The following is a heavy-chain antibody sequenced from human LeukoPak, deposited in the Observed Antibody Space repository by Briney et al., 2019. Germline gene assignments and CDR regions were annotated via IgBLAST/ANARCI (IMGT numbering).Heavy chain of an antibody. Sequence: GGSLRLSCAASGFTFSSYAMHWVRQAPGKGLEWVAVISYDGSNKYYADSVKGRFTISRDNSKNTLYLQMNSLRAEDTAVYYCAIRFSSGWPDAFDIWGQGTMVTVSS. D-gene: IGHD6-19*01. CDR2: ISYDGSNK. CDR3: AIRFSSGWPDAFDI. V-gene: IGHV3-30-3*01. CDR1: GFTFSSYA. J-gene: IGHJ3*02.